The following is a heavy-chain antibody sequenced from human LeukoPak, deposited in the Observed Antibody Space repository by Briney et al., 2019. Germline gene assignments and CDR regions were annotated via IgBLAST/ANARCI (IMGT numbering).Heavy chain of an antibody. J-gene: IGHJ3*02. Sequence: GGSLRLSCAASGFTFSSYAMHWVRQAPGKGLEWVAVISYDGSNKYYADSVKGRFTISRDNSKNTLYLQMNSLRAEDTAVYYCARDLQDIVLMVTESAFDIWGQGTMVTVSS. V-gene: IGHV3-30*04. CDR1: GFTFSSYA. CDR2: ISYDGSNK. D-gene: IGHD2-8*01. CDR3: ARDLQDIVLMVTESAFDI.